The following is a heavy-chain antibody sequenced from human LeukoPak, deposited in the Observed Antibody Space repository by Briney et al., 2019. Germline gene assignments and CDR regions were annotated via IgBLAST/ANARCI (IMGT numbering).Heavy chain of an antibody. CDR2: ISPYSGNT. D-gene: IGHD5-24*01. Sequence: ASVNVSCKASGYTFTSYGISWVRQAPGQGLEWMGWISPYSGNTNYAQKLQGRVTMTTDTSTTTAYMELRSLRSDDTAVYYCAREMATIVNQFDYWGQGTLVTVSS. V-gene: IGHV1-18*01. CDR1: GYTFTSYG. CDR3: AREMATIVNQFDY. J-gene: IGHJ4*02.